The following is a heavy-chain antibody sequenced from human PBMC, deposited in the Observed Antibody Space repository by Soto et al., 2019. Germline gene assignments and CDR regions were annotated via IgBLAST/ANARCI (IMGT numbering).Heavy chain of an antibody. CDR2: IYYSGST. CDR3: AKTYCSGGSCYDLFAY. D-gene: IGHD2-15*01. V-gene: IGHV4-59*08. CDR1: GGSISSYY. J-gene: IGHJ4*02. Sequence: SETLSLTCTVSGGSISSYYWSWIRQPPGKGLEWIGYIYYSGSTNYNPSLKSRVTISVDTSKNQFSLKLSSVTAADTAVYYCAKTYCSGGSCYDLFAYWGQGTLVTVSS.